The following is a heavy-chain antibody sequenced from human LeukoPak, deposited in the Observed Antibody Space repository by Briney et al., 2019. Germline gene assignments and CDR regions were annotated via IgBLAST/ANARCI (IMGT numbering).Heavy chain of an antibody. Sequence: SETLSLTCTVSGGSISSYYWSWIRQPPGKGLEWIGYIYYSGSTNYNPSLKSRVTISVDTSKNQFSLKLSSVTAADTAVYYCARSCQYYDILTGLFDPWGQGTLVTVSS. V-gene: IGHV4-59*01. CDR3: ARSCQYYDILTGLFDP. D-gene: IGHD3-9*01. CDR2: IYYSGST. CDR1: GGSISSYY. J-gene: IGHJ5*02.